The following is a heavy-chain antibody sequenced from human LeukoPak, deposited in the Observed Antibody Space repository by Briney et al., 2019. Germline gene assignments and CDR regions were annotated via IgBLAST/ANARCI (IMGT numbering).Heavy chain of an antibody. CDR2: INQDGSGQ. CDR1: GFTFSSYW. V-gene: IGHV3-7*01. J-gene: IGHJ4*02. CDR3: ARMGYSGYDPLTY. D-gene: IGHD5-12*01. Sequence: GGSLRLSCAASGFTFSSYWMSWVRQAPGKGLEWVANINQDGSGQYYVDSVKGRFTISGDNTKNSLYLQMNSLRAEDTAVYYCARMGYSGYDPLTYWGQGILVTASS.